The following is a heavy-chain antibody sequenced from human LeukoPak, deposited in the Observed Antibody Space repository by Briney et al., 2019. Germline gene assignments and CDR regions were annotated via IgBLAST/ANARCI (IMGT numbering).Heavy chain of an antibody. CDR3: ARLGPYYDILTGIGY. V-gene: IGHV4-39*01. D-gene: IGHD3-9*01. CDR1: SGSISSSSYY. J-gene: IGHJ4*02. CDR2: IYYSGTT. Sequence: SETLSLTCTVSSGSISSSSYYWRSIRQPPGKGLEWIGSIYYSGTTDYSQSLMSRVTISVDTSTNQFSMKLTSVIAADTAVYYCARLGPYYDILTGIGYWGQGTLVTVSS.